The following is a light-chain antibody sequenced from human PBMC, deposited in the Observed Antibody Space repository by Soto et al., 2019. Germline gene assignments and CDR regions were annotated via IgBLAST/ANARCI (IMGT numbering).Light chain of an antibody. CDR1: QSVLHSSNDKNF. CDR3: HQYYSAPWT. Sequence: DIVMTQSPDSLAVSLGERATINCKSSQSVLHSSNDKNFLTWYQQKPGQPPKLLIYWASTRESGVPDRFSGSGSGTDFTLTISSLQAEDVAVYYCHQYYSAPWTFGKGTKVELK. V-gene: IGKV4-1*01. J-gene: IGKJ1*01. CDR2: WAS.